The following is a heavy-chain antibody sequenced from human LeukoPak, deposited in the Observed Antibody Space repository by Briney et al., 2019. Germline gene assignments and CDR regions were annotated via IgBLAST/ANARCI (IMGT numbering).Heavy chain of an antibody. CDR1: GFTFSSYA. V-gene: IGHV3-23*01. CDR2: ISGSGGST. D-gene: IGHD3-10*01. Sequence: PGGSLRLSCAASGFTFSSYAMSWVRQAPGKGLEWVSAISGSGGSTFYTVSVKGRFTISRDNSKNTLYPQMNSLKSEDTAVYYCSSLAMIRGVMPFDYWGQGTLVTVSS. J-gene: IGHJ4*02. CDR3: SSLAMIRGVMPFDY.